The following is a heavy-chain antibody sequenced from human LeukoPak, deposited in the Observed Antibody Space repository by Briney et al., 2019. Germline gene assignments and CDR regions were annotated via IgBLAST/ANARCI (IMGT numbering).Heavy chain of an antibody. J-gene: IGHJ4*02. Sequence: GGSLRLSCAASGFTFSSYAMHWVRQAPGKGLEWVAVISYDGSNKYYADSVKGRFTISRDNSKNTLYLQMNSLRAEDTAVYYCARDRYYGSGSYQGYFDYWGQGTPVTVSS. V-gene: IGHV3-30-3*01. CDR3: ARDRYYGSGSYQGYFDY. D-gene: IGHD3-10*01. CDR1: GFTFSSYA. CDR2: ISYDGSNK.